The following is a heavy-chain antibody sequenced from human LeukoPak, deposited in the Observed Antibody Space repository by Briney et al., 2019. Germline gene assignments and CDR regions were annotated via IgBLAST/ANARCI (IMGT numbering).Heavy chain of an antibody. J-gene: IGHJ4*02. V-gene: IGHV3-15*01. CDR2: IKSKTDGGTT. CDR3: TTGQDAIYYFDY. Sequence: SGGSLRLSCAASGFTFSNAWMSWVRQAPGKGLEWVGRIKSKTDGGTTDYVAPVKGRFTISRDDSKNTLSLQMNSLKTEDTAVYYCTTGQDAIYYFDYWGQGTLVTVSS. CDR1: GFTFSNAW.